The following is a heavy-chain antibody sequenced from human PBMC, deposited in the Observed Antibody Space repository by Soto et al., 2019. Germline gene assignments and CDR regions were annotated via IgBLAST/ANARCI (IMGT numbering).Heavy chain of an antibody. D-gene: IGHD3-10*01. J-gene: IGHJ4*02. CDR2: ISVYNYNT. CDR3: ARGGGYYGSGTYPFDY. CDR1: GYTFSNYG. Sequence: QVQLVQSGAEVKKPGASVKVSCKTSGYTFSNYGIAWVRQAPGQSLEWMGWISVYNYNTNYAQKLQGRVNMPRDISTSTAYRELRSLISDDTAVYYCARGGGYYGSGTYPFDYWGQGTLVTVSS. V-gene: IGHV1-18*01.